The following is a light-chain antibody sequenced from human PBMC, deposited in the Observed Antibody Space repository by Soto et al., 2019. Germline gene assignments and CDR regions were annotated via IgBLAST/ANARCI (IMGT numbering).Light chain of an antibody. V-gene: IGKV3-20*01. CDR1: QTVTRRS. CDR3: QQFGTSPYT. Sequence: EIVLTQSPDTLSLSPGERATLSCRASQTVTRRSLAWYQQKPGRAPTLLIHCASTRAAGIPDRFSASGSGTHFTLTITRLEPEDFAVYFCQQFGTSPYTFGQGTKVEIK. J-gene: IGKJ2*01. CDR2: CAS.